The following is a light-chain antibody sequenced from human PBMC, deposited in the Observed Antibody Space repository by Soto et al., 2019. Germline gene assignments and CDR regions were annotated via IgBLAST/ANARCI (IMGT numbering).Light chain of an antibody. CDR1: QTIDNY. J-gene: IGKJ4*01. CDR3: QQRKNWPLT. Sequence: EIVLTQSPATLSLSPGERATLSCRASQTIDNYLHWYQQKPGQAPRLLIYDACYRAAGVPARFSGVGSGTDFTLTISSLEPEDFAFYYCQQRKNWPLTFGGGTRVEI. CDR2: DAC. V-gene: IGKV3-11*01.